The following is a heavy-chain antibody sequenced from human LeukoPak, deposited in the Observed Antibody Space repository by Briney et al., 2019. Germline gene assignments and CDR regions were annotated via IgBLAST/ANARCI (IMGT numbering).Heavy chain of an antibody. Sequence: SETLSLTCTVSGGSISSHYWSWIRQPPGKGLEWIGYIYYSGSTNYNPSLKSRVTISVDKSKNQFSLKLSSVTAADTAVYYCARYVSRRFWSGYYTAYFDYWGQGTLVTVSS. V-gene: IGHV4-59*11. CDR1: GGSISSHY. CDR3: ARYVSRRFWSGYYTAYFDY. J-gene: IGHJ4*02. D-gene: IGHD3-3*01. CDR2: IYYSGST.